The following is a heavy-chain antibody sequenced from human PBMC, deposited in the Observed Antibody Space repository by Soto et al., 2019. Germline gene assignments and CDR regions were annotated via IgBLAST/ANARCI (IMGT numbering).Heavy chain of an antibody. Sequence: GESLKSSCKASGYSFTTYWIGWVRQIPGKGLEWMGIIYPGDSDRRYSPSFQGQVSISVDKSISTAYLQWSSLKASDTAMYYCARALVDTASTPGFYIWGQGTMVTVSS. D-gene: IGHD5-18*01. V-gene: IGHV5-51*01. CDR1: GYSFTTYW. J-gene: IGHJ3*02. CDR2: IYPGDSDR. CDR3: ARALVDTASTPGFYI.